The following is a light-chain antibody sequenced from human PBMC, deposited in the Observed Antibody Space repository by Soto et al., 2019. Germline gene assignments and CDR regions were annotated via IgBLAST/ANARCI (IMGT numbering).Light chain of an antibody. V-gene: IGLV1-40*01. CDR1: SSNIGAGYP. Sequence: QSALTQPPSVSGAPGQRITISCTGSSSNIGAGYPLHWYQQLPGTAPKLLIFGNTIRPSGVPDRFSGSRSGLAINGPQAEDEADYYCQSYDTSLSGYVCGTGTKVTVL. CDR2: GNT. J-gene: IGLJ1*01. CDR3: QSYDTSLSGYV.